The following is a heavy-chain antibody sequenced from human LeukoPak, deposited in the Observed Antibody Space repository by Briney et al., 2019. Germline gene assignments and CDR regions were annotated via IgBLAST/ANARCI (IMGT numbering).Heavy chain of an antibody. V-gene: IGHV3-9*03. CDR2: ISWNSVSI. CDR3: AKETIYCSGGSCYHDAFDI. D-gene: IGHD2-15*01. CDR1: GFTFDDYA. Sequence: GGSLRHSCAASGFTFDDYAMHWVRQAPGKGLEWVSGISWNSVSIDYADSVKGRFTISRDNAKNSLYLQMNSLRPEDMALYYCAKETIYCSGGSCYHDAFDIWGQGTMVTVSS. J-gene: IGHJ3*02.